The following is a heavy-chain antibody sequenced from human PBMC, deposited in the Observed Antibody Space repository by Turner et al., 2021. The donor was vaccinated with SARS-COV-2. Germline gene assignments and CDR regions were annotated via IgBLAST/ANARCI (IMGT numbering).Heavy chain of an antibody. CDR1: GFTFSSYS. D-gene: IGHD3-3*01. CDR2: ISSSSTYI. Sequence: EVQLVESGGGLVKPGGSLRLSCAASGFTFSSYSMNWVRQAPGKGLECVSSISSSSTYIYYADSVKGRFTISRDNAKNSLYLQMNSLRAEDTAVYYCARYRRDYDFWSGAYGMGGMDVWGQGTTVTVSS. CDR3: ARYRRDYDFWSGAYGMGGMDV. J-gene: IGHJ6*02. V-gene: IGHV3-21*01.